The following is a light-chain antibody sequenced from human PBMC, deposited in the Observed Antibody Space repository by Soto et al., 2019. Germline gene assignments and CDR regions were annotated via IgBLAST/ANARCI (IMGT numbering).Light chain of an antibody. V-gene: IGKV3-20*01. J-gene: IGKJ1*01. CDR1: QSVSSSY. CDR3: QQYGSSPPT. Sequence: EIVLTQSPGTLSLSPGERATLSCRASQSVSSSYLAWYQQKPGQAPRLLIYGASRRATGLPDRVSGSGSGTDFTLTISRLEPEDFAVYSCQQYGSSPPTFGQGTKGESK. CDR2: GAS.